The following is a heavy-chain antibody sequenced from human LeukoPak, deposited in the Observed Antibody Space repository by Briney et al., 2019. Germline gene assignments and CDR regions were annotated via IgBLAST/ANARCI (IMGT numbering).Heavy chain of an antibody. Sequence: GGSLRLSCAASGFNFSSYWMHWVRQAPGKGLVWVSRINTDGSNTKYADSVKGRFTISRDNAKNTLHLQMNSLRAEDTAVYYCAGDANWLDPWGQGTLVTVSS. CDR3: AGDANWLDP. CDR1: GFNFSSYW. CDR2: INTDGSNT. J-gene: IGHJ5*02. V-gene: IGHV3-74*03.